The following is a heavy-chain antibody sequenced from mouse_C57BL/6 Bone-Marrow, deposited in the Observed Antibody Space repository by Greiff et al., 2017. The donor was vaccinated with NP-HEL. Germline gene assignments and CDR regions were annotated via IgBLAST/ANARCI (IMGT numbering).Heavy chain of an antibody. D-gene: IGHD2-1*01. CDR3: VRPMVDYAMDY. CDR1: GFSFNTYA. V-gene: IGHV10-1*01. J-gene: IGHJ4*01. Sequence: EVQLVESGGGLVQPKGSLKLSCAASGFSFNTYAMNWVRQAPGKGLEWVARIRSKSNNYATYYADSVKDRFTISRDDSESMLYLQMNNLKTEDTAMYYCVRPMVDYAMDYWGQGTSVTVSS. CDR2: IRSKSNNYAT.